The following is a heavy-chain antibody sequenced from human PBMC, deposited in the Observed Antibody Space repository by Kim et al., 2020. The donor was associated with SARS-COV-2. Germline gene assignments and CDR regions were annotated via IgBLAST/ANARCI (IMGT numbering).Heavy chain of an antibody. V-gene: IGHV1-2*02. CDR3: ARGCSSTSCSAKQWYFDL. Sequence: ASVKVSCKASGYTFTGYYMHWVRQAPGQGLEWMGWINPNSGGTNYAQKFQGRVTMTRDTSISTAYMELSRLRSDDTAVYYCARGCSSTSCSAKQWYFDLWGRGTLVTVSS. CDR2: INPNSGGT. D-gene: IGHD2-2*01. J-gene: IGHJ2*01. CDR1: GYTFTGYY.